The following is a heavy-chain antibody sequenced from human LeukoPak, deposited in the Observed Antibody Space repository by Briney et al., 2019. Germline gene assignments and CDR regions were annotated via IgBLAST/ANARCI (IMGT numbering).Heavy chain of an antibody. CDR3: ASLVPLYYGSGKGDY. Sequence: GRSLRLSCAASGFTFSSYAMHWVRQAPGKGLEWVAVISYDGSNKYYADSVKGQFTISRDNSKNTLYLQMNSLRAEDTAVYYCASLVPLYYGSGKGDYWGQGTLVTVSS. J-gene: IGHJ4*02. D-gene: IGHD3-10*01. CDR1: GFTFSSYA. V-gene: IGHV3-30-3*01. CDR2: ISYDGSNK.